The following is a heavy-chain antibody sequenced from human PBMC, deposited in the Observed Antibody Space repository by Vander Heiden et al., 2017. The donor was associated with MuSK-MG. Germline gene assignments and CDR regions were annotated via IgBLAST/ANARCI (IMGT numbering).Heavy chain of an antibody. CDR2: IYYSGST. CDR3: ARHNALRSIVVVPAAMGWFDP. CDR1: GGSISSSSYY. V-gene: IGHV4-39*01. D-gene: IGHD2-2*01. J-gene: IGHJ5*02. Sequence: QLQLQESVPGLVKPSETLSLTCTVSGGSISSSSYYWGWIRQPPGKGLEWIGSIYYSGSTYYNPSLKSRVTISVDTSKNQFSLKLSSVTAADTAVYYCARHNALRSIVVVPAAMGWFDPWGQGTLVTVSS.